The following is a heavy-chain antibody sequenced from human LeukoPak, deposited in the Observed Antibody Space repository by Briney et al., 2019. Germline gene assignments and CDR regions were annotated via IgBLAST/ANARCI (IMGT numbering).Heavy chain of an antibody. V-gene: IGHV1-69*05. CDR1: GGTFSSYA. Sequence: HGASVNVSCKASGGTFSSYAISWVRQAPGQGLEWMGGIIPIFGTANYAQKFQGRVTITTDESTSTAYMELSSLRSEDTAVYYCARRMRVSNDYWGQGTLVTVSS. D-gene: IGHD6-13*01. CDR3: ARRMRVSNDY. CDR2: IIPIFGTA. J-gene: IGHJ4*02.